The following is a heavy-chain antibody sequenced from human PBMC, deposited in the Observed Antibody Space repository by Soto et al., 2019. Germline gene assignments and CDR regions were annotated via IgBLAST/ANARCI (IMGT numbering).Heavy chain of an antibody. CDR2: FTPALGTA. J-gene: IGHJ2*01. CDR3: AREGGAGYGWEGYWFLDL. D-gene: IGHD5-12*01. V-gene: IGHV1-69*06. Sequence: QAQLVQSGAEMKQPGSSVKVSCKASGGTYSSYPINWVRQSPGHGLEGLGSFTPALGTANYPKKFQDRLTITADTSASTTYLELRSLRSEDTGLYYCAREGGAGYGWEGYWFLDLWGRGTLVTVSS. CDR1: GGTYSSYP.